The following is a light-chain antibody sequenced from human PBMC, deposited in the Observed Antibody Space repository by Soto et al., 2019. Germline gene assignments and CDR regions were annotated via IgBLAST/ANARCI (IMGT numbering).Light chain of an antibody. CDR1: QSISGD. V-gene: IGKV3-15*01. CDR3: QQYDSWPHT. J-gene: IGKJ2*01. CDR2: GAS. Sequence: EIVMTQSPATLSVSPGERVTLSCGASQSISGDLAWYQQKPGQAPRLVIYGASTRATGVPARFSGSGSATEFTLTISSLQSEDFAVYYCQQYDSWPHTFGQGTSLEIK.